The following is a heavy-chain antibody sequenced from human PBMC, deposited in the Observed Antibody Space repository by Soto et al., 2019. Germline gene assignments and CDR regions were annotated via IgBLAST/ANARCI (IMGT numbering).Heavy chain of an antibody. Sequence: GGSLRLSCAASGFTFSSYAMSWVRQAPGKGLEWVSAISGSGGSTYYADSVKGRFTISRDNSKNTLYLQMNSLRAEDTAVYYCANLDLFASTAMALGEDYWGQGTLVTVSS. CDR1: GFTFSSYA. CDR2: ISGSGGST. J-gene: IGHJ4*02. CDR3: ANLDLFASTAMALGEDY. V-gene: IGHV3-23*01. D-gene: IGHD5-18*01.